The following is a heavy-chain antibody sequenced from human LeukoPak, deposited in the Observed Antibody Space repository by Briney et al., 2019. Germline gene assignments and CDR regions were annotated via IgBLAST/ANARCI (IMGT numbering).Heavy chain of an antibody. Sequence: KTGGSLRLSCAASGFTFTSYSMNWVRQAPGKGLEWASSISSTTGYMYYADSVRGRFTISRDNSKNALYLQMNSLRAEDTAVYYCARASWFGELRNFDCWGQGTLVTVSS. CDR3: ARASWFGELRNFDC. J-gene: IGHJ4*02. V-gene: IGHV3-21*01. CDR2: ISSTTGYM. CDR1: GFTFTSYS. D-gene: IGHD3-10*01.